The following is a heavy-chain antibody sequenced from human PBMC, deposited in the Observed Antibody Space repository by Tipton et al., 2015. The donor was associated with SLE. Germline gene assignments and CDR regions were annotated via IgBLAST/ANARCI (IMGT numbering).Heavy chain of an antibody. J-gene: IGHJ6*02. CDR2: ISFDGNKR. V-gene: IGHV3-30*18. CDR3: AKMAARYYYHYYGMDV. Sequence: SLRLSCAASGFTFSSYSMNWVRQAPGKGLEWVAVISFDGNKRGYADSLQGRFIISRDNSKNTLDLQMNSLRAEDTAVYYCAKMAARYYYHYYGMDVWGQGTTVTVSS. D-gene: IGHD5-24*01. CDR1: GFTFSSYS.